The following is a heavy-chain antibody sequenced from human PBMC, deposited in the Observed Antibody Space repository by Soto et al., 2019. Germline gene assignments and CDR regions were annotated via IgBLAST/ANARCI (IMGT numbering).Heavy chain of an antibody. CDR3: ETRGGREYFDY. D-gene: IGHD1-26*01. CDR1: GYTFTNSW. V-gene: IGHV5-51*01. Sequence: GESLKISCKGSGYTFTNSWIGWVRQMPGRGLEWMGIIYPGDADTRYNPSFQGQVTISADKSISTAYLQWSSLKASDTAMYYCETRGGREYFDYWGQGTPVTVSS. CDR2: IYPGDADT. J-gene: IGHJ4*02.